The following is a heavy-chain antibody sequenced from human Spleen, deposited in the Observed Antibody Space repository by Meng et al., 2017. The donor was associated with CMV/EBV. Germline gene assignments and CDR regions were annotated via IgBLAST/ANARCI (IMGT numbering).Heavy chain of an antibody. Sequence: KASGGTLSSYTISWVRQAPGQGLEWMGRIIPILGIANDAQKFQGRVTITADKSTSTAYMELSSLRSEDTAVYYCARDLVVPGTFDYWGQGTLVTVSS. J-gene: IGHJ4*02. CDR1: GGTLSSYT. V-gene: IGHV1-69*04. CDR3: ARDLVVPGTFDY. D-gene: IGHD2-2*01. CDR2: IIPILGIA.